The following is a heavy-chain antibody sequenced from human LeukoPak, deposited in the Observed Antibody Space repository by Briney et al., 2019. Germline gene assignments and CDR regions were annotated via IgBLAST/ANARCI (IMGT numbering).Heavy chain of an antibody. D-gene: IGHD3-22*01. J-gene: IGHJ6*02. Sequence: ASVKVSCKASGYTFTSYGISWVRQAPGQGFEWMGWISAYNGNTNYAQKLQGRVTMTTDTSTSTAYMELRSLRSDDTAVYYCARDEPNYYDSSGRAPYYYYGMDVWGQGTTVTVSS. CDR3: ARDEPNYYDSSGRAPYYYYGMDV. V-gene: IGHV1-18*01. CDR2: ISAYNGNT. CDR1: GYTFTSYG.